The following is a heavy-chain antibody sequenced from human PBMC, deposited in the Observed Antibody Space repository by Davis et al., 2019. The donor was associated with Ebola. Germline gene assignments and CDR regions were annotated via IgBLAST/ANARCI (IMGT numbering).Heavy chain of an antibody. Sequence: GGSLRLSCVVSGFTFTSYWMTWVRLAPGKGLEWVGNINRDGSDKNYVDSVKGRFTISRDNAKNSVYPQMNSLRAEDTAVYYCARGGSTFDYWGQGALVTVSS. D-gene: IGHD1-1*01. CDR3: ARGGSTFDY. CDR2: INRDGSDK. J-gene: IGHJ4*02. V-gene: IGHV3-7*03. CDR1: GFTFTSYW.